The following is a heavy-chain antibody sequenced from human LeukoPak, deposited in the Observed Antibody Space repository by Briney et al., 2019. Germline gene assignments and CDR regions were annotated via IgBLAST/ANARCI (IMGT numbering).Heavy chain of an antibody. CDR3: ARGLYSSTTYYFDY. J-gene: IGHJ4*02. CDR2: IKKDGSEK. D-gene: IGHD6-13*01. CDR1: GFTFSNYW. Sequence: GGSLRLSCAASGFTFSNYWMSWVRQAPGKGLEWVANIKKDGSEKYYVGSVKGRFTISRVNAKNSMYLQMNSLRAEDTAVYYCARGLYSSTTYYFDYWGQGTLVTVSS. V-gene: IGHV3-7*03.